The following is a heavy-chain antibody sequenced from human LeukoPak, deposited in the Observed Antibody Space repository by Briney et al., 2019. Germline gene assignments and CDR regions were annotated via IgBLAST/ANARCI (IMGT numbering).Heavy chain of an antibody. CDR1: GITLSNYG. Sequence: GGSLRLSCAVSGITLSNYGMSWVRQAPGKGLEWVAGISDSGGSTKYADSVKGRFTISRDNPKNALSLQMSSLRAEDTAVYFCAKRGVVIRVFLVGFHKEAYYFDSWGQGALVTVSS. CDR2: ISDSGGST. D-gene: IGHD3-10*01. CDR3: AKRGVVIRVFLVGFHKEAYYFDS. V-gene: IGHV3-23*01. J-gene: IGHJ4*02.